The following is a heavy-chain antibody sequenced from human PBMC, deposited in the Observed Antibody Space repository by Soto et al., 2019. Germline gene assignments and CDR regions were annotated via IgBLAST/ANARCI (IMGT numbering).Heavy chain of an antibody. CDR3: ARAIEVAGTGDY. CDR1: GFTFSSYA. Sequence: FLRLSCAASGFTFSSYAMHWVRQAPGKGLEWVAVIPYDGSNKYYADSVKGRFTISRDNSKNTLYLQMNSLRAEDTAVYYCARAIEVAGTGDYWGQGTLVTVSS. D-gene: IGHD6-19*01. J-gene: IGHJ4*02. CDR2: IPYDGSNK. V-gene: IGHV3-30-3*01.